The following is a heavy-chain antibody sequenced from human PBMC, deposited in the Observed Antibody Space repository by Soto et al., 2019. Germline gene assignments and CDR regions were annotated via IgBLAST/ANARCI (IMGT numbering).Heavy chain of an antibody. Sequence: AGGSLRLSCAASGFTFSNYWMFWVCQIPGKGLVWVSRINSDGSSTNYADSVKGRFTISRDNAKNTLYLQMNSLRAEDTAVYYCARVGYCSNGVCYRGNYYFYRMDVWGQGTTVTVSS. J-gene: IGHJ6*02. V-gene: IGHV3-74*01. CDR2: INSDGSST. D-gene: IGHD2-8*01. CDR3: ARVGYCSNGVCYRGNYYFYRMDV. CDR1: GFTFSNYW.